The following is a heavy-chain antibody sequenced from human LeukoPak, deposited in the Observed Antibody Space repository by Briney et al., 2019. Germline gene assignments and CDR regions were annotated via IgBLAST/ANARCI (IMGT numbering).Heavy chain of an antibody. D-gene: IGHD1-20*01. CDR3: ATITGSPDY. J-gene: IGHJ4*02. Sequence: PGGSLRLSCAASGFTIDKYGIHWDRQAPGKGLEWVALISHDGKNKFYADSVKGRFTISRDNSKNTVYLQMGSLTTEDTSLYYCATITGSPDYWGQGSLVTVSS. V-gene: IGHV3-30*02. CDR2: ISHDGKNK. CDR1: GFTIDKYG.